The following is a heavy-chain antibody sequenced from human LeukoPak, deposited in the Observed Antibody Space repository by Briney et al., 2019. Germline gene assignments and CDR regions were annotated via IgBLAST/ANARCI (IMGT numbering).Heavy chain of an antibody. CDR2: ISSGSTI. J-gene: IGHJ4*02. Sequence: GGSLRLSCAASGFTFSSYEMNWVRQAPGKGLEWVSYISSGSTIYDADSVKGRFTISRDNAKNSLYPQMNSLRAEDTAVYYCARESIAVAGAPFDCWGQGTLVTVSS. CDR3: ARESIAVAGAPFDC. V-gene: IGHV3-48*03. CDR1: GFTFSSYE. D-gene: IGHD6-19*01.